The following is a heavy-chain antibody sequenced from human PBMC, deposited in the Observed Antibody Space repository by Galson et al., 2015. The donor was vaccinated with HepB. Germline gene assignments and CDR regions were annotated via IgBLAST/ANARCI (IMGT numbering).Heavy chain of an antibody. CDR1: GFTFRSFW. CDR2: IKEVGSEK. Sequence: SLRLSCAASGFTFRSFWMSWVRQAPGKGLEWVANIKEVGSEKYYVDSVKGRFTISRDNAENSLYLQMNSLRAEDTAVYYCVTDNSFRVDVWGHGTTVTVSS. CDR3: VTDNSFRVDV. V-gene: IGHV3-7*01. J-gene: IGHJ6*02. D-gene: IGHD5-18*01.